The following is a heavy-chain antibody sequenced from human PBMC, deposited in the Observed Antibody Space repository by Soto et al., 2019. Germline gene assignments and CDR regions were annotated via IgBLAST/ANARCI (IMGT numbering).Heavy chain of an antibody. D-gene: IGHD2-2*01. V-gene: IGHV5-51*01. CDR2: YYPGASDT. CDR1: GCTVVDDC. J-gene: IGHJ5*02. Sequence: GESLKIAQKGAGCTVVDDCSRWLRHVPVKCLDLMGIYYPGASDTRYSPSFQGQVTISADKSISTAYLQWSSLKASDTAMYYCARWCRDCFTTSCPTLNWFDPWGQGTLVTVSS. CDR3: ARWCRDCFTTSCPTLNWFDP.